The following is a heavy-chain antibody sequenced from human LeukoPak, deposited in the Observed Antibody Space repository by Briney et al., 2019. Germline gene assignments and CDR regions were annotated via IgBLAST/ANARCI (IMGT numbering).Heavy chain of an antibody. CDR1: GFTFSSYG. J-gene: IGHJ4*02. CDR2: IRYDGSNK. D-gene: IGHD1-26*01. Sequence: GGSLRLSCAASGFTFSSYGMHWVRQAPGKGLEWVAYIRYDGSNKYYADSVKGRFTISRDISKNTLYLQMNSLRAEDTAVYYCAKDSARKSIVGSTTRGVNDYWGQGTLVTVSS. V-gene: IGHV3-30*02. CDR3: AKDSARKSIVGSTTRGVNDY.